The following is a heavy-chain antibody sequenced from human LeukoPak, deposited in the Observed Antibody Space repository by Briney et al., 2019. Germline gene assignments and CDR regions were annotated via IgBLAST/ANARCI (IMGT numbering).Heavy chain of an antibody. J-gene: IGHJ4*02. CDR2: IRSKANSYAT. CDR3: TSGVWSCYSAYYFDY. D-gene: IGHD3-3*01. V-gene: IGHV3-73*01. CDR1: GFTFSGSA. Sequence: GGSLKLSCAASGFTFSGSAMHWVRQASGKGLEWVGRIRSKANSYATAYAASVKGRFTISRDDSKNTAYLQMNSLKTEDTAVYYCTSGVWSCYSAYYFDYWGQGALVTVSS.